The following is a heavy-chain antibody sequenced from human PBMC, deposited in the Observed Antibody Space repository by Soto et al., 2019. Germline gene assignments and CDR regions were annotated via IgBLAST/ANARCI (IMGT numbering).Heavy chain of an antibody. D-gene: IGHD4-17*01. V-gene: IGHV1-2*04. J-gene: IGHJ4*02. CDR1: GYTFTGFF. CDR2: INPNSGDT. Sequence: QVQLVQSGAEVKKPGASVKVSCKASGYTFTGFFIHWVRQAPGQGLEWMGWINPNSGDTEYAQNFQGWVTMTRDTSISTAYMELSRLRSDDTAVYYCVSGGSTVTREFDYWGQGTLVSVSS. CDR3: VSGGSTVTREFDY.